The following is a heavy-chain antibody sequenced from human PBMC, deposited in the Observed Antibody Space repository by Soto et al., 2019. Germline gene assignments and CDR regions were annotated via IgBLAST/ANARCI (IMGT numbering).Heavy chain of an antibody. CDR1: GDTVSSDSVA. CDR3: ARSEEDSDYYYYGMDV. V-gene: IGHV6-1*01. CDR2: TYYRSRWYS. Sequence: SQTLSLTCVGSGDTVSSDSVAWNWVRQSPSRGLEWLGRTYYRSRWYSDYAVSVRSRIDINADTSKNQVSLQLNSVTPEDTAVYYCARSEEDSDYYYYGMDVWGQGTTVTVSS. D-gene: IGHD2-15*01. J-gene: IGHJ6*02.